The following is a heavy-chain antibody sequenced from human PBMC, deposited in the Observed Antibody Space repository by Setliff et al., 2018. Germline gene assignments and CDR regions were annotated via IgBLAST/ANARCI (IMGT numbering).Heavy chain of an antibody. J-gene: IGHJ5*02. D-gene: IGHD6-6*01. V-gene: IGHV2-5*02. Sequence: SGPTLVNPTQTLTLTCTFSGFSLNTTGGGVGWIRQPPGKALEWLALVYWDGDQRYSPSLNSRLSITKDSSKSQVFLTMTNMDPVDTATYYCALRRGNEWHLVRWFDPWGPGILVTVSS. CDR3: ALRRGNEWHLVRWFDP. CDR2: VYWDGDQ. CDR1: GFSLNTTGGG.